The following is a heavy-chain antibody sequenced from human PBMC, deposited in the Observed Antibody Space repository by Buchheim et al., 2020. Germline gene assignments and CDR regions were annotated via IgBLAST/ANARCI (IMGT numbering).Heavy chain of an antibody. J-gene: IGHJ2*01. D-gene: IGHD3-22*01. CDR1: GGTFSSYA. CDR2: IIPIFGTA. CDR3: AREGGGYYDSSGYYYGRYFDL. Sequence: QVQLVQSGAEVKKPGSSVKVSCKASGGTFSSYAITWVRQAPGQGLEWMGGIIPIFGTANYAQKFQGRITITADASTSTAYMELSSLRSEDTAVYYCAREGGGYYDSSGYYYGRYFDLWGRGTL. V-gene: IGHV1-69*12.